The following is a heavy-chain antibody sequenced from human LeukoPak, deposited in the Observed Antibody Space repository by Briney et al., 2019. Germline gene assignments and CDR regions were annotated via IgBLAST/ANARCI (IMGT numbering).Heavy chain of an antibody. D-gene: IGHD1-26*01. Sequence: ASVKVSCKASGGTFSSYAISWVRQAPGQGLEWMGGIIPIFGTANYAQKFQGRVTITADESTSTAYMELSSLRSEDTAVYYCASTYSMAAAPWELPGIYWGQGTLVTVSS. CDR3: ASTYSMAAAPWELPGIY. CDR1: GGTFSSYA. J-gene: IGHJ4*02. CDR2: IIPIFGTA. V-gene: IGHV1-69*13.